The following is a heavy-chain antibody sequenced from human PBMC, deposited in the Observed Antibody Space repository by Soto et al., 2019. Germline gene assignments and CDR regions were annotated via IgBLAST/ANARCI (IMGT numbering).Heavy chain of an antibody. D-gene: IGHD5-12*01. CDR3: ASTPKWLQFHFDS. CDR2: IDPSDSST. J-gene: IGHJ4*02. Sequence: GAEVKEPGESLRISCKYSGNSFTKYWINWVRQMPGKGLEWVGRIDPSDSSTKSSPSFQGHVTISGDKSIRTAYLQWTGLQTSDTAMYYCASTPKWLQFHFDSWGQGTLVTVSS. CDR1: GNSFTKYW. V-gene: IGHV5-10-1*01.